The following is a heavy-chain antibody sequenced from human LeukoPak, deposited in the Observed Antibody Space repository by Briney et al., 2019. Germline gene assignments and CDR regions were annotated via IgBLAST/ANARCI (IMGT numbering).Heavy chain of an antibody. CDR2: ISAHNGNT. CDR3: AREPIPRGRGSGCYSSLDN. J-gene: IGHJ4*02. D-gene: IGHD2-21*02. V-gene: IGHV1-18*01. CDR1: GYNFINYG. Sequence: ASVKVSCKASGYNFINYGIAWVRQAPGQGLEWMAWISAHNGNTNFAQNLQGRVTMTTDASTNTAYMELRSLTYDDTAMYYCAREPIPRGRGSGCYSSLDNWGQGTLVTVSS.